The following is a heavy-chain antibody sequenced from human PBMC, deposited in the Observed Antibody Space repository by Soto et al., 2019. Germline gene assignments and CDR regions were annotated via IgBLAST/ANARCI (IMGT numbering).Heavy chain of an antibody. CDR2: INSDGSST. CDR1: DFTFSSYW. J-gene: IGHJ6*02. CDR3: ASGDYDFWSGYYESPYYYYGMDV. Sequence: GGSLRLSCAASDFTFSSYWMHWVRQAPGEGLVWVSRINSDGSSTSYADSVKGRFTISRDNAKNTLYLQMNSMRAQDTAVYYCASGDYDFWSGYYESPYYYYGMDVWGQGTTVTVSS. D-gene: IGHD3-3*01. V-gene: IGHV3-74*01.